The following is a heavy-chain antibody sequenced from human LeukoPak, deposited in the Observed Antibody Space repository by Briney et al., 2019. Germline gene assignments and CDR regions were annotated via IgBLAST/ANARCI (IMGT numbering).Heavy chain of an antibody. CDR3: ARHGYCSGGSCYWDY. D-gene: IGHD2-15*01. V-gene: IGHV4-59*08. CDR1: GDSISSYY. J-gene: IGHJ4*02. Sequence: SETLSLTCTVSGDSISSYYWSWIRQPPGSGLEWIAYIYYSGSTSYNPSLKSRVAISVDTSNNEVSLKLSSVTAADTAVYYCARHGYCSGGSCYWDYWGQGALVTVSS. CDR2: IYYSGST.